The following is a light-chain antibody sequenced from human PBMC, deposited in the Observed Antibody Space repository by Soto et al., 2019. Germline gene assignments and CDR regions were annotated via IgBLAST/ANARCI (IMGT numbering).Light chain of an antibody. J-gene: IGLJ3*02. Sequence: QSVLTQPPSMSAAPGQMVAISCSGTSSNIGDNSVSWYQHFPGTAPKVVIYDNNRRPSGIPDRFSGSKSGTSATLTIIGLQTGDEADYYCATWDSALSAGVFGGGTKVTVL. V-gene: IGLV1-51*01. CDR1: SSNIGDNS. CDR3: ATWDSALSAGV. CDR2: DNN.